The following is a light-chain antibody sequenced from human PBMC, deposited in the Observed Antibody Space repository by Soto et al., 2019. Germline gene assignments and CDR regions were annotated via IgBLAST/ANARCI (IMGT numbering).Light chain of an antibody. CDR2: AAS. J-gene: IGKJ1*01. CDR3: QQSYSTPRT. CDR1: HSISNY. Sequence: DIPMTQSPSSLSASVGDRVTITCRASHSISNYLNWYQQKPGKAPKLLIYAASSLQSGVPSRFSGSGSGTDFTLTISSLQPEDFATYYCQQSYSTPRTFGQGTKVEIK. V-gene: IGKV1-39*01.